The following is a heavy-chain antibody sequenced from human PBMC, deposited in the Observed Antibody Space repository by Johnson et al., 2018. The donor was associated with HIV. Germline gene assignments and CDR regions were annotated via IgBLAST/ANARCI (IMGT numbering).Heavy chain of an antibody. J-gene: IGHJ3*02. Sequence: VQLVESGGGVVRPGGSLRLSCAASGFTFDDYGMSWVRQGPGKGLEWVSGISWNSGSIGYADSVKGRFTISRDNAKNSLYLQMNSLRAEDTALYYCAKSEWELALGAFDIWGQGTMVTVSS. V-gene: IGHV3-20*04. CDR2: ISWNSGSI. CDR1: GFTFDDYG. CDR3: AKSEWELALGAFDI. D-gene: IGHD1-26*01.